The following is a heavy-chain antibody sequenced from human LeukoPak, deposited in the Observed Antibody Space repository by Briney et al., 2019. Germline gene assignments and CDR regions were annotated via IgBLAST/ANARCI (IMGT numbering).Heavy chain of an antibody. Sequence: PGGSLRLSCAASGFTFDDYAMHWVRQAPGKGLEWVSGISWNSGSIGYADSVKGRFTISRDNAKNSLYLQMNSLRAEDTALHYCAKDFSYSSWYFDYWGQGTLVTVSS. CDR3: AKDFSYSSWYFDY. CDR1: GFTFDDYA. J-gene: IGHJ4*02. D-gene: IGHD6-6*01. V-gene: IGHV3-9*01. CDR2: ISWNSGSI.